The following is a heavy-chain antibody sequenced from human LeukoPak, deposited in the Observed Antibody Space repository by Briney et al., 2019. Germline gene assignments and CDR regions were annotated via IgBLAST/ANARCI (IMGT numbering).Heavy chain of an antibody. CDR1: GVSFNDYY. Sequence: PSETLSLTCAVSGVSFNDYYWSWVRQTPGKGLEWIGEINHSGYTNDSPSLKSRVTMSIDTSRKQFSLNLRSMTVADTGIYYCTRMTTGHDYWGPGTLVTVSS. J-gene: IGHJ4*02. CDR2: INHSGYT. D-gene: IGHD4-17*01. V-gene: IGHV4-34*10. CDR3: TRMTTGHDY.